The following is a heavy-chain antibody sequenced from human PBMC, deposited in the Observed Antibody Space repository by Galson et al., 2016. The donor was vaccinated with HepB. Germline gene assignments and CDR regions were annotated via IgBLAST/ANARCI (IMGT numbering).Heavy chain of an antibody. V-gene: IGHV4-30-4*01. J-gene: IGHJ6*02. CDR3: ARIYSNYLLGMDV. CDR2: IYYTGSP. D-gene: IGHD4-11*01. Sequence: TLSPTCTVSGGSISSGDYYWSWIRQPPGKGLDWLGYIYYTGSPYYNPSLKSRVSISVDKSKTQFSLRLSSVTAADTALYYLARIYSNYLLGMDVWGRGTTVTVSS. CDR1: GGSISSGDYY.